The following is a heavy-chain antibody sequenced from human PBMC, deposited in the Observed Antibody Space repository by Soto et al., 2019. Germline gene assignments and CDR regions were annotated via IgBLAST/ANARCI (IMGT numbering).Heavy chain of an antibody. CDR1: EYSITSYW. J-gene: IGHJ6*02. V-gene: IGHV5-51*01. CDR3: AGTTEYYYSGTDF. D-gene: IGHD4-17*01. CDR2: IYPGDSDT. Sequence: FMQIWYKVSEYSITSYWVGRMSQMPGKGLEWMGIIYPGDSDTRYSPSFQGQVTISADKSISTAYLQWSSLKASDTAMYYCAGTTEYYYSGTDFWVHGTTVPV.